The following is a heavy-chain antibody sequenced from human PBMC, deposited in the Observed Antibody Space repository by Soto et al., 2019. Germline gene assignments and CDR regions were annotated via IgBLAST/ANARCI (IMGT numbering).Heavy chain of an antibody. Sequence: QVQVQESGPGLVKPSETLSLTCTVSGGSISNYYWSWIRQSPGKGLEWIANIYHSGTTNYNLSLKGRVSISIDSSKNQVSLRLKSVTAADTAVSYCARGGYRTLAWFDPWGQGTLVTVSS. CDR1: GGSISNYY. V-gene: IGHV4-59*01. J-gene: IGHJ5*02. CDR2: IYHSGTT. D-gene: IGHD5-18*01. CDR3: ARGGYRTLAWFDP.